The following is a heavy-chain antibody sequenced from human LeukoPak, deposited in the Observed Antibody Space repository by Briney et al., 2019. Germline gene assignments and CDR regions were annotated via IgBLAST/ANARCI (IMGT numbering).Heavy chain of an antibody. CDR2: INPNSGGT. CDR1: GYTFTSYY. V-gene: IGHV1-2*06. Sequence: GASVKVSCKASGYTFTSYYMHWVRQAPGQGLEWMGRINPNSGGTNYAQKFQGRVTMTRDTSISTAYMELSRLRSDDTAVYYCATLVVPAAMVYNWFDPWGQGTLVTVSS. CDR3: ATLVVPAAMVYNWFDP. D-gene: IGHD2-2*01. J-gene: IGHJ5*02.